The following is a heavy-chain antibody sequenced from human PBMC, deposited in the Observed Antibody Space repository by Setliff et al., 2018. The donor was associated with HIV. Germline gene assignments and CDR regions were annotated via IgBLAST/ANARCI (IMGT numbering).Heavy chain of an antibody. J-gene: IGHJ3*02. V-gene: IGHV4-39*01. CDR3: ARPRYTYGTPPAFDI. CDR2: IYFSGST. CDR1: GGSISSSSHY. Sequence: PSETLSLTCTVSGGSISSSSHYWGWIRQPPGKGLEWIGSIYFSGSTYYNPSLKSRVTISVDTSKNQFSLKLSSVTAADTAVYYCARPRYTYGTPPAFDIRGRGTVVTVSS. D-gene: IGHD5-18*01.